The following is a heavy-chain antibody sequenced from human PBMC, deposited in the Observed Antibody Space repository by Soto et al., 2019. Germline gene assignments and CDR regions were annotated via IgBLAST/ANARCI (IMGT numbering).Heavy chain of an antibody. J-gene: IGHJ6*02. D-gene: IGHD6-6*01. V-gene: IGHV4-39*01. CDR1: GGSISSSSYY. CDR2: IYYSGIT. Sequence: SETLSLTCTVSGGSISSSSYYWGWIRQPPGKGLEWIGSIYYSGITYYNPSLKSRVTISVDTSKNQFSLKLSSVTAADTAVYYCAREYSSSAEYYYYGMDVWGQGTTVTVSS. CDR3: AREYSSSAEYYYYGMDV.